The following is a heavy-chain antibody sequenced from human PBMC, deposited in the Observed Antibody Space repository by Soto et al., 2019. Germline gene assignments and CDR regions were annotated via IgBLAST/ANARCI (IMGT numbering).Heavy chain of an antibody. CDR3: AKDYYDSSGYYPPALLFDY. CDR2: INAGNGNT. CDR1: GFTFTSYY. Sequence: ASVKVSCKASGFTFTSYYMHWVRQAPAQRLEWMGIINAGNGNTKYSQKFQGRVTITRDTSASTAYMELSSLRSEDTAVYYCAKDYYDSSGYYPPALLFDYWGQGTLVTVSS. D-gene: IGHD3-22*01. V-gene: IGHV1-3*01. J-gene: IGHJ4*02.